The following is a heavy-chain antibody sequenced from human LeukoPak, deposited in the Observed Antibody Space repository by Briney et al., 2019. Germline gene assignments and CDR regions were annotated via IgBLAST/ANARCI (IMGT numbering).Heavy chain of an antibody. V-gene: IGHV3-30*03. CDR2: ISYDGSNE. Sequence: PGGSLRLSCAVSGFTFSSYGMHWVRQAPGKGLEWVAVISYDGSNEYYADSVKGRFTISRDDSKNTLYLQMNSLRAEDTAVYYCVRQRRYCSGDSCYQRTFDYWGQGTLVTVSS. D-gene: IGHD2-15*01. CDR1: GFTFSSYG. CDR3: VRQRRYCSGDSCYQRTFDY. J-gene: IGHJ4*02.